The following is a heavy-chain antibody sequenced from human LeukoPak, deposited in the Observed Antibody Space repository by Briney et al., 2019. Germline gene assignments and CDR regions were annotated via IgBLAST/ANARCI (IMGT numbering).Heavy chain of an antibody. CDR1: GGSFSGYY. Sequence: SETLSLTCAVYGGSFSGYYWSWIRQPPGKGLEWIGYIYYSGSTYYNPSLKSRVTISVDTSKNQFSLKLSSVTAADTAVYYCAREAAAGFSSYYWGQGTLVTVSS. D-gene: IGHD6-13*01. J-gene: IGHJ4*02. CDR3: AREAAAGFSSYY. CDR2: IYYSGST. V-gene: IGHV4-30-4*08.